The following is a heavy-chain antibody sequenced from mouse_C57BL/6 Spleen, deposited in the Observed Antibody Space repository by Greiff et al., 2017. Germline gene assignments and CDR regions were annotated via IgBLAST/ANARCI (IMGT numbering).Heavy chain of an antibody. V-gene: IGHV10-3*01. CDR1: GFTFNTYA. J-gene: IGHJ1*03. Sequence: EVQLVESGGGLVQPKGSLKLSCAASGFTFNTYAMHWVRQAPGKGLEWVARISSKSSNYATYYADSVKDRFTISRDDSQSMLYLQMNNLKTEDTAMYYCVREEDKHWYFDVWGTGTTVTVSS. CDR3: VREEDKHWYFDV. CDR2: ISSKSSNYAT.